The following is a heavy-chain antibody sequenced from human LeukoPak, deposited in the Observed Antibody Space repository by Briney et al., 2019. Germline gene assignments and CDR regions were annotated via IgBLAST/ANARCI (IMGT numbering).Heavy chain of an antibody. V-gene: IGHV4-59*01. Sequence: SETLSLTCTVSGGSISSYYWSWIRQPPGKGLEWIGYIYYSGSTNYNPSLKSRVTISVDTSKNQFSLKLSSVIAADTAVYYCARDNSVRDEAWWFNPWGQGTLVTVSS. D-gene: IGHD5-24*01. J-gene: IGHJ5*02. CDR1: GGSISSYY. CDR2: IYYSGST. CDR3: ARDNSVRDEAWWFNP.